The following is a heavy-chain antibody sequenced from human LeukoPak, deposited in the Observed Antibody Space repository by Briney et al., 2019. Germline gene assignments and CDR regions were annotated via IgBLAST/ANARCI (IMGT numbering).Heavy chain of an antibody. Sequence: QPGGSLRLSCAASGFTFDDYAMHWVRQAPGKGLEWVSDISWNSGSIGYADSVKGRFTISRDNPKYSLYVKMNSLRAEDTALYYCAKSEQLVPSPFDYWGQGSLVTVSS. CDR1: GFTFDDYA. J-gene: IGHJ4*02. CDR3: AKSEQLVPSPFDY. D-gene: IGHD6-6*01. V-gene: IGHV3-9*01. CDR2: ISWNSGSI.